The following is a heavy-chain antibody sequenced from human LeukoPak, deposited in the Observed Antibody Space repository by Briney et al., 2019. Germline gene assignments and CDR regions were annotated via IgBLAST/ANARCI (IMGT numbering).Heavy chain of an antibody. V-gene: IGHV3-43*02. Sequence: GGSLRLSCAASGFTFDDYAMHWVRQAPGKGLEWVSLISGDGGSTYYADSVKGRSTISRDNSKNSLYLQMNSLRTEDTALYYCAKDIGDYYYDSSGYSTYAEYFQHWGQGTLVTVSS. J-gene: IGHJ1*01. D-gene: IGHD3-22*01. CDR3: AKDIGDYYYDSSGYSTYAEYFQH. CDR2: ISGDGGST. CDR1: GFTFDDYA.